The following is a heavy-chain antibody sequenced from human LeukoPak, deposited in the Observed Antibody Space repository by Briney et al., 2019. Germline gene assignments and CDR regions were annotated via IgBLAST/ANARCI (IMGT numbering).Heavy chain of an antibody. CDR3: ARVAQNLERIAVAGTSEWRANWYFDL. V-gene: IGHV3-30*04. Sequence: SGGSLRLSCAASGFTFSSYAMHWVRQAPGKGLEWVAVISYDGSNKYYADSVKGRFTISRDNSKNTLYLQMNSLRAEDTAVYYCARVAQNLERIAVAGTSEWRANWYFDLWGRGTLVTVSS. CDR1: GFTFSSYA. J-gene: IGHJ2*01. D-gene: IGHD6-19*01. CDR2: ISYDGSNK.